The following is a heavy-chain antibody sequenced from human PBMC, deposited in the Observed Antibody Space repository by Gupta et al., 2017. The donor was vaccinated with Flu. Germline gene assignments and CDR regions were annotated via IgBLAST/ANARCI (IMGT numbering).Heavy chain of an antibody. V-gene: IGHV3-23*01. D-gene: IGHD2-2*01. CDR1: FTFSYCS. CDR2: IDSDGAT. Sequence: FTFSYCSMGWVRQAPGKGLEWVSSIDSDGATDYAGSVKGRFTVSRDNAKKTLDLRVIGLRAEDTAVYYWLKGGSASRLVDSWGQGTLVQVS. J-gene: IGHJ4*02. CDR3: LKGGSASRLVDS.